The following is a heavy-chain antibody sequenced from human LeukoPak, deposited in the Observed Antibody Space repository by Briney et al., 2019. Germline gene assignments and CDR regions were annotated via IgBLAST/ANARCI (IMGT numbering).Heavy chain of an antibody. V-gene: IGHV3-9*03. J-gene: IGHJ5*02. CDR3: VKGNSGSYSQDWFDP. CDR2: ISWNSGTM. CDR1: GFTFDDYA. Sequence: PGGSLRLSCAASGFTFDDYAMHWVRQVPGKGLEWVSGISWNSGTMGYADSAKGRFTISRDNAKNSLYLQMNSLRADDMALYYCVKGNSGSYSQDWFDPWGQGTLVTVSS. D-gene: IGHD1-26*01.